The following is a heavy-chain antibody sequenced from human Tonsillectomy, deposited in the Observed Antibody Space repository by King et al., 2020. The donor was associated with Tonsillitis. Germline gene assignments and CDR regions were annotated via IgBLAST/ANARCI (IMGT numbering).Heavy chain of an antibody. CDR1: GDSVSSFY. J-gene: IGHJ4*02. D-gene: IGHD6-19*01. CDR3: ARHIRDSTGWCGLGH. CDR2: IYYSGGI. Sequence: VQLQESGPGLVKPSETLSLICTVSGDSVSSFYWSWIRQPPGRGLEWIGHIYYSGGITYSHSLTSRVTISIDTSKNQVSLKLTSVTAADTAVYYFARHIRDSTGWCGLGHWGQGTLVTVSS. V-gene: IGHV4-59*08.